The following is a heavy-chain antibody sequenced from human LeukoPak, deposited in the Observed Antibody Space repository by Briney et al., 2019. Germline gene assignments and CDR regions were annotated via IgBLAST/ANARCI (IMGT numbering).Heavy chain of an antibody. CDR3: ARDESTVTHPVDY. CDR1: GCTFSSYA. D-gene: IGHD4-17*01. J-gene: IGHJ4*02. CDR2: ISYDGSNK. Sequence: GGSLRLSCAASGCTFSSYAMHWVRQAPGKGLEWVAVISYDGSNKYYADSVKGRFTISRDNSKNTLYLQMNSLRAEDTAVYYCARDESTVTHPVDYWGQGTLVTVSS. V-gene: IGHV3-30-3*01.